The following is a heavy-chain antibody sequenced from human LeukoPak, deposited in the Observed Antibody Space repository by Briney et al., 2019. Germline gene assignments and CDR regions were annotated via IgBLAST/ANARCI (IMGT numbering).Heavy chain of an antibody. Sequence: GSLRLSCAASGVTFSSYAMSWVRQAPGKGLEGVSAISGSGGSTYYADSVKGRFTISRDNSKTTLYLQMNSLRAEHTAVYYCAKEYYDSSGYYQSYHFDYWGQGTLVTVSS. CDR1: GVTFSSYA. CDR3: AKEYYDSSGYYQSYHFDY. D-gene: IGHD3-22*01. CDR2: ISGSGGST. J-gene: IGHJ4*02. V-gene: IGHV3-23*01.